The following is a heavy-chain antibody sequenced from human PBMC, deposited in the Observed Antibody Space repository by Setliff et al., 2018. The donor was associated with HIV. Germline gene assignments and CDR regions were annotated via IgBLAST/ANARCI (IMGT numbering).Heavy chain of an antibody. CDR2: IYHTGST. V-gene: IGHV4-38-2*01. Sequence: SETLSLTCDVSGYSISSGYYWGWLRQSPGKGLEWIATIYHTGSTYYNPSLKSRVTISIDTSKNQFSLKLTSVTAADTAMYYCASVRTGYYRIRDYWGQGSLVTVSS. J-gene: IGHJ4*02. CDR1: GYSISSGYY. D-gene: IGHD3-9*01. CDR3: ASVRTGYYRIRDY.